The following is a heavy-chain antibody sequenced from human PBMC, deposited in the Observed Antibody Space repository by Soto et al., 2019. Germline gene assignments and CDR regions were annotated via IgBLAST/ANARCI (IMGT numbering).Heavy chain of an antibody. CDR2: IWNYGSNE. D-gene: IGHD3-22*01. CDR3: ARDQTDSGGYFDC. V-gene: IGHV3-33*01. Sequence: WGSLRLSCEASGFNFSSYGIHWVRQAPGKGLEWVAIIWNYGSNEYYADSVKGRFTISRDNSKNTVYLQVSKLRAEDTAVYFCARDQTDSGGYFDCWGQGTLVTVSA. CDR1: GFNFSSYG. J-gene: IGHJ4*02.